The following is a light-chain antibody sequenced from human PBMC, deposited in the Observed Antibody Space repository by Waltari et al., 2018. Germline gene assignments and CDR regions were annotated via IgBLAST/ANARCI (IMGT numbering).Light chain of an antibody. J-gene: IGLJ2*01. CDR3: QSYDNNGRGAVL. CDR2: HDT. Sequence: QSLLTQPPSVSGAPGQRVTISCSGGSSNIGSFHVNWYRHLPGTVPKLLIYHDTNRPSGVPDRFPGSKSGTSASLAITGLQPEDEADYYYQSYDNNGRGAVLIGGGTKLTVL. V-gene: IGLV1-40*01. CDR1: SSNIGSFH.